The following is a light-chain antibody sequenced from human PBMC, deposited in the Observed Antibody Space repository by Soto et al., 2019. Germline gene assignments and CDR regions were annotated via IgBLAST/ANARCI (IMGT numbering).Light chain of an antibody. CDR2: AAS. CDR1: QDISRY. J-gene: IGKJ3*01. V-gene: IGKV1-9*01. CDR3: QQLNTYPLFT. Sequence: DIQLTQSPSFLSASVGDRVTITCRASQDISRYLAWYQQKAEKAPKLPIYAASTLQKGVPSRFSGSGSGTEFTLTISSLQPDDFATYYCQQLNTYPLFTFGPGTEVDI.